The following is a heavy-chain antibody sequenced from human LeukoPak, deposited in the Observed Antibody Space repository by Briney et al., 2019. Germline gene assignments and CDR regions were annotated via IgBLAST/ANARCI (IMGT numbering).Heavy chain of an antibody. CDR2: IYYSGSP. Sequence: PSETLSLTCTVSGGSISSSSYYWGWIRQPPGKGLEWIGSIYYSGSPYYNPSLKSRVTISVDTSKNQSSLKLSSVTAADTAVCYCARLVPHYYDSSGYYSYYYYYYMDVWGKGTTVTVSS. J-gene: IGHJ6*03. CDR1: GGSISSSSYY. D-gene: IGHD3-22*01. CDR3: ARLVPHYYDSSGYYSYYYYYYMDV. V-gene: IGHV4-39*01.